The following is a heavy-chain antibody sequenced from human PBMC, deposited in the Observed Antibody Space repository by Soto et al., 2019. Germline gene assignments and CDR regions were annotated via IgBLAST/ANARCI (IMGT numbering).Heavy chain of an antibody. V-gene: IGHV3-11*01. J-gene: IGHJ5*02. CDR1: GITFGDYY. Sequence: QVQLVESGGGLVKPGGSLRLSCAASGITFGDYYMTWIRQAPGKGLEWVSFIGNRGTGIYYADSVKGRFTIFRDNAKNSLYLQMNSLRAEDTAMYYCARDLRAVGMASRFDPWGQGTLVTVSS. D-gene: IGHD6-13*01. CDR3: ARDLRAVGMASRFDP. CDR2: IGNRGTGI.